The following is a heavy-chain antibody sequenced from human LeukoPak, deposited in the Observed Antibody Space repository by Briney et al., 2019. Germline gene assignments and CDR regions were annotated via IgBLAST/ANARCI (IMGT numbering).Heavy chain of an antibody. CDR1: GFTFSSYW. J-gene: IGHJ6*03. Sequence: GGSLSLSCGASGFTFSSYWMHWVRQAPGKGQVWVSRINNGGSSTSYADSVQGRFTISSDNARNTLYLQMNSLRAEDTALYYCARVARGDYYYYYMDVWGKGTMVTVSS. D-gene: IGHD3-10*01. CDR2: INNGGSST. V-gene: IGHV3-74*01. CDR3: ARVARGDYYYYYMDV.